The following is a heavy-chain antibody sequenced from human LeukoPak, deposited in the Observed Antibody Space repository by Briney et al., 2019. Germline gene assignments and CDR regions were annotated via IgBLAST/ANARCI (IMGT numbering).Heavy chain of an antibody. V-gene: IGHV3-23*01. J-gene: IGHJ4*02. CDR3: AKVGDSSWTQYYFDY. CDR1: GGSISSSSYY. Sequence: ETLSLTCTVSGGSISSSSYYWGWIRQPPGKGLEWVSAISGSGGSTYYADSVKGRFTISRDNSKNTLYLQMNSLRAEDTAVYYCAKVGDSSWTQYYFDYWGQGTLVTVSS. D-gene: IGHD6-13*01. CDR2: ISGSGGST.